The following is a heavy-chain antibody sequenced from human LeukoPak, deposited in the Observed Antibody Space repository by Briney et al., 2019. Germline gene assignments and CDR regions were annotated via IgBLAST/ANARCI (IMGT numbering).Heavy chain of an antibody. D-gene: IGHD3-10*01. J-gene: IGHJ3*02. V-gene: IGHV1-69*05. CDR1: GGTFSSYA. CDR2: IIPIFGTA. CDR3: ASPTHYGSGFHDAFDI. Sequence: SVKVSCKASGGTFSSYAISWVRQAPGQGLEWMGGIIPIFGTANYAQKFQGRVTITTDESTSTAYMELSSLRSEDTAVYYCASPTHYGSGFHDAFDIWGQGTMVTVSS.